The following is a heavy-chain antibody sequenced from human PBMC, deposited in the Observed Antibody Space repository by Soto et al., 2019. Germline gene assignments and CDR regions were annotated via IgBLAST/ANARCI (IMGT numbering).Heavy chain of an antibody. D-gene: IGHD6-13*01. Sequence: EVPLLESWGVLVQPGGSLRLSCAASGFTVGSYAMSWVRQAPGQGLEWVSAMGAGYGTYYADSVKGRSTISRDNSKNTLYMQMNSLRAEDTAIYYCATPYSSSWFSPLDYWGQVSLVTVSS. J-gene: IGHJ4*02. CDR1: GFTVGSYA. CDR3: ATPYSSSWFSPLDY. V-gene: IGHV3-23*01. CDR2: MGAGYGT.